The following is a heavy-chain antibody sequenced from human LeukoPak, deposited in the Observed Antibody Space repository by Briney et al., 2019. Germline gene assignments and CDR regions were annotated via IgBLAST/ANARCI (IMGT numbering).Heavy chain of an antibody. D-gene: IGHD6-19*01. Sequence: SETLSLTCTVSGGSISSGDYYWSWIRQPPGKGLEWIGYIYYSGSTYYNPSLKSRVTISVDTSKNQFSLKLSSVTAADTAVYYCARDAGGAVAGTFDYWGQGTLVTVPS. CDR3: ARDAGGAVAGTFDY. V-gene: IGHV4-30-4*01. CDR2: IYYSGST. CDR1: GGSISSGDYY. J-gene: IGHJ4*02.